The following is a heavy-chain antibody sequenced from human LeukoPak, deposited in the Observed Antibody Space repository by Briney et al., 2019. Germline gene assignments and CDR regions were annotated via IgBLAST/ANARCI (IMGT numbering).Heavy chain of an antibody. CDR2: IYYSGST. D-gene: IGHD6-19*01. CDR1: GGSISSYY. J-gene: IGHJ6*02. CDR3: ARHIAVAGLRYYYYGMDV. Sequence: SETLSLTCTVSGGSISSYYWSWIRQPPGKGLEWIGHIYYSGSTNYNPSLKSRVTISVDTSKNQFSLKLSSVTAADTAVYYCARHIAVAGLRYYYYGMDVWGQGTTVTVSS. V-gene: IGHV4-59*01.